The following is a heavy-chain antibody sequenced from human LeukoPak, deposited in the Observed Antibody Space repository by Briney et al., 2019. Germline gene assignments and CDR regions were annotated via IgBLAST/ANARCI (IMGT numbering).Heavy chain of an antibody. CDR1: GFTFSSYA. D-gene: IGHD3-22*01. CDR3: AKGDYYDSSGYLARIDAFDI. J-gene: IGHJ3*02. V-gene: IGHV3-23*01. CDR2: ISGSGGST. Sequence: GGSLRLSCAASGFTFSSYAMSWVRQAPGKGLEWVSAISGSGGSTYYADSVKGRFTISRDNSKNTLYLQMNSLRAEDTAVYYCAKGDYYDSSGYLARIDAFDIWGQGTMVTVSS.